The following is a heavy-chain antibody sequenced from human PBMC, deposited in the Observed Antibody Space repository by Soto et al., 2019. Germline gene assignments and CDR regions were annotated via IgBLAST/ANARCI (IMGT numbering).Heavy chain of an antibody. D-gene: IGHD3-16*01. CDR2: IQRFGSYS. CDR3: ARAGITFMGGRIGGAHYGLDV. CDR1: GFSLSDYT. Sequence: EVRLVESGGGLVRSGGSLRLSCAGSGFSLSDYTINWVRQAPGRGLEWVSNIQRFGSYSWQIDSVQGRFTISRDNAKNSVYLQMNRLRVEDTAVYYCARAGITFMGGRIGGAHYGLDVWGPGTTVTVSS. J-gene: IGHJ6*02. V-gene: IGHV3-21*01.